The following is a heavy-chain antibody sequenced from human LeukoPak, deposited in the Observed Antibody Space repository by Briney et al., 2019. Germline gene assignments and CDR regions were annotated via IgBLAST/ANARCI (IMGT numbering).Heavy chain of an antibody. Sequence: SETLSLTCTVSGGSISSGDYYWSWIRQPPGKGLEWIGYIYYSGSTYYNPSLKSRVTISVDTSKNQFSLKLSSVTAADTAVYYCARVYSGYEVLFVFDYWGQGTLVTVSS. V-gene: IGHV4-30-4*01. D-gene: IGHD5-12*01. J-gene: IGHJ4*02. CDR3: ARVYSGYEVLFVFDY. CDR1: GGSISSGDYY. CDR2: IYYSGST.